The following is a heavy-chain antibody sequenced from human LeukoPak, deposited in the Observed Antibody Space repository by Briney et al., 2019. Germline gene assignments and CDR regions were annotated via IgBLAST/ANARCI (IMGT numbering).Heavy chain of an antibody. J-gene: IGHJ6*03. CDR2: IKQDGSEK. D-gene: IGHD5-18*01. CDR1: GFTLSSYW. CDR3: ASTPSIQLWSFYYYYSMDV. Sequence: GGSLRLSCAASGFTLSSYWMSWVRQAPGKGVEGVANIKQDGSEKYYVDSVKGRFTISRDNAKNSLYLQMNSLRAEDTAVYYCASTPSIQLWSFYYYYSMDVWGKGPTVTVSS. V-gene: IGHV3-7*01.